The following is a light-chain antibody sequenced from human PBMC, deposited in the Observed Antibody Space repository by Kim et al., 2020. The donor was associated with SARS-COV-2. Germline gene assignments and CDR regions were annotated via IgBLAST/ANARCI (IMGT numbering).Light chain of an antibody. CDR2: KDT. CDR1: ALPKQF. CDR3: QSADSSDIYVV. J-gene: IGLJ2*01. V-gene: IGLV3-25*03. Sequence: SYELTQPPSVSVSPGQTARITCSGDALPKQFAYWYQQKPGQAPVLMIYKDTERPSGIPERFSGSSSGTTVTLTISGVLAEDEADYYCQSADSSDIYVVLGGGTQLTVL.